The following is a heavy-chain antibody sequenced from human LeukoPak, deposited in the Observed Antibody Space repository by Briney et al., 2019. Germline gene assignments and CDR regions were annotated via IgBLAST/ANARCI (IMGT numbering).Heavy chain of an antibody. V-gene: IGHV3-66*02. Sequence: PGGSLRLSRAASGFTVSSNYMSWVRQAPGKGLEWVSVIYSGGSTYYADSVKGRFTISRDNSKNTLYLQMNSLRAEDTAVYYCARDRDYWGQGTLVTVSS. J-gene: IGHJ4*02. CDR2: IYSGGST. CDR3: ARDRDY. CDR1: GFTVSSNY.